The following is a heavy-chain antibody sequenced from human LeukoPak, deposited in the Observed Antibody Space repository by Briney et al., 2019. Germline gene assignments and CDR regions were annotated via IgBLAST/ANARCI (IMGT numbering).Heavy chain of an antibody. Sequence: ASVKVSCKASGYTFTGYYMHWVRQAPGQGLEWMGWINPNSGGTNYAQKLQGRVTMTTDTSTSTAYMELRSLRSDDTAVYYCARPASGGVAGVDYWGQGTLVTVSS. V-gene: IGHV1-2*02. CDR2: INPNSGGT. CDR1: GYTFTGYY. J-gene: IGHJ4*02. D-gene: IGHD6-19*01. CDR3: ARPASGGVAGVDY.